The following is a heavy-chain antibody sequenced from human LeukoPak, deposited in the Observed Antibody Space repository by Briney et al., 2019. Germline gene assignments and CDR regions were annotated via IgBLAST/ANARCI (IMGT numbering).Heavy chain of an antibody. CDR2: ISGYNGNT. Sequence: ASVKVSSTASGYTFTSYGISWVRQAPGQGLEWMGWISGYNGNTNHAQKLQGRVTITTDTSTSTAYMELRSLRSDDTAVYYCARHIVVVPAAILQADYWGQGTLVTVSS. D-gene: IGHD2-2*01. CDR3: ARHIVVVPAAILQADY. J-gene: IGHJ4*02. CDR1: GYTFTSYG. V-gene: IGHV1-18*01.